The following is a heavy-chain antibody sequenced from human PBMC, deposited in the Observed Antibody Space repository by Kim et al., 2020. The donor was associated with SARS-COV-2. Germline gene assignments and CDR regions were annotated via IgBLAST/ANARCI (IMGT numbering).Heavy chain of an antibody. Sequence: ASVKVSCKASGYTFTSYYMHWVRQAPGQGLEWMGIINPSGGSTSYAQKFQGRVTMTRDTSTSTVYMELSSLRSEDTAVYYCAREGNYYGSGSYYKEGPKGGPPTDYWGQGTLVTVSS. J-gene: IGHJ4*02. D-gene: IGHD3-10*01. CDR2: INPSGGST. CDR3: AREGNYYGSGSYYKEGPKGGPPTDY. V-gene: IGHV1-46*01. CDR1: GYTFTSYY.